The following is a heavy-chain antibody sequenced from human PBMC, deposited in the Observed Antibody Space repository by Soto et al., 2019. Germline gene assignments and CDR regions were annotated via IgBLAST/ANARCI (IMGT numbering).Heavy chain of an antibody. D-gene: IGHD6-13*01. CDR2: TYYRSKWYN. Sequence: SQTLSLTCAISGDSVSSNSAAWNWIRQSPSRGLEWLGRTYYRSKWYNDYAVSVKSRITINPDTSKNQFSLQLNSVTPEDTAVYYCARASSSSWYDSYYYGMDVWGQGTTVTVSS. CDR1: GDSVSSNSAA. CDR3: ARASSSSWYDSYYYGMDV. V-gene: IGHV6-1*01. J-gene: IGHJ6*02.